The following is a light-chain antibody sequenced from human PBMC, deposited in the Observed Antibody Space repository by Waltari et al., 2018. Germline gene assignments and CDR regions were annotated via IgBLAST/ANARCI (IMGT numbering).Light chain of an antibody. CDR3: QQYYFTPFT. J-gene: IGKJ3*01. CDR2: WAS. Sequence: DIVMTQSPDSLSVSLGERATINCKSSQSVFHSSKNKNSLAWYQKKPGQPPSLLIYWASTRESGVPDRCRGSGYGTDFPLTISSLQAEDVAVYYCQQYYFTPFTFGPGTKVDI. CDR1: QSVFHSSKNKNS. V-gene: IGKV4-1*01.